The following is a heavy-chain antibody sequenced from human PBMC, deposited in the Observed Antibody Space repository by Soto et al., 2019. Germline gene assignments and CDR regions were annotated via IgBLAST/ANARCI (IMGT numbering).Heavy chain of an antibody. CDR3: ARVLLWFGELFTENWFDP. D-gene: IGHD3-10*01. V-gene: IGHV5-51*01. J-gene: IGHJ5*02. CDR2: IYPGDSDT. CDR1: GYSFTRYW. Sequence: PGESLKISCKDSGYSFTRYWIGWLRQMPGKGLEWMGIIYPGDSDTRYSPSFQGQVTISADKSISTAYLQWSSLKASDTAMYYCARVLLWFGELFTENWFDPWGQGTLVTVSS.